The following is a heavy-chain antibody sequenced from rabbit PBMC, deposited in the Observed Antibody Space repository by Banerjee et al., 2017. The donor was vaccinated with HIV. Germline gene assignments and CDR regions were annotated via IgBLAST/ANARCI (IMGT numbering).Heavy chain of an antibody. CDR1: GFWFSSSYC. D-gene: IGHD8-1*01. CDR3: ARTGGSDYWSIYWNL. V-gene: IGHV1S45*01. CDR2: IHAGNTGSV. J-gene: IGHJ4*01. Sequence: QEQLEESGGDLVKPEGSLTLTCTASGFWFSSSYCICWVRQAPGKGLEWVACIHAGNTGSVYYADWATGRFTGSKTSATTMTLQMTSLTAADTATYFCARTGGSDYWSIYWNLWGPGTLVTVS.